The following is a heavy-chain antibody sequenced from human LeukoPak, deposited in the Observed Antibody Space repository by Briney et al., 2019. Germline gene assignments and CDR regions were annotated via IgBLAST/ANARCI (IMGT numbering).Heavy chain of an antibody. V-gene: IGHV4-31*03. CDR2: IYYSGST. D-gene: IGHD6-13*01. Sequence: SETLSLTCTVSGGSISSGGYYWSWIRQHPGTGLEWIGYIYYSGSTYYNPSLKSRVTISVDTSKNQFSLKLSSATAADTAVYYCAREGIAAMWGQGTLVTVSS. CDR3: AREGIAAM. J-gene: IGHJ4*02. CDR1: GGSISSGGYY.